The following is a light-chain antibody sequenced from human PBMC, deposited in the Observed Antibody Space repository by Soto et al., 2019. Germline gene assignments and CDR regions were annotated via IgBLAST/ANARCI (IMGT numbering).Light chain of an antibody. CDR2: GAS. CDR3: QQYGSSPPWT. CDR1: QSVSSSY. J-gene: IGKJ1*01. V-gene: IGKV3-20*01. Sequence: ELVLTQSPGTLPLSPGERATLSCRASQSVSSSYLAWYQQKPGQAPRLLIYGASSRATGIPERFSGSGSGADVTLTISRLEPEDFAVYYCQQYGSSPPWTFGQGTKVESK.